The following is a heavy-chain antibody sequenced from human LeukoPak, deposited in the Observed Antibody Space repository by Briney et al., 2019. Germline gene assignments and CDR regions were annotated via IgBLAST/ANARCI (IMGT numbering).Heavy chain of an antibody. V-gene: IGHV1-69*13. Sequence: ASVKVSCTASGYTFTGYYMHWVRQAPGQGLEWMGGIIPIFGTVNYGQKFQGRVTITADESTSTAYMELSSLRSEDTAVYYCARVALWFGAATRDYYYGMDVWGQGTTVTVSS. CDR3: ARVALWFGAATRDYYYGMDV. CDR1: GYTFTGYY. J-gene: IGHJ6*02. D-gene: IGHD3-10*01. CDR2: IIPIFGTV.